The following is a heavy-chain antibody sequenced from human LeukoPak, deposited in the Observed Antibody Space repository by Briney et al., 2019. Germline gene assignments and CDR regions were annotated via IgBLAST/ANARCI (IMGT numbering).Heavy chain of an antibody. V-gene: IGHV4-39*01. J-gene: IGHJ5*01. Sequence: SETLSLTCTVSGGSISSSSYYWGWIRQPPGKGLEWIGSIYYSGSTYYNPSLKSRVTISVDTSKNQFSLKLSSLTAADTAVYYCARARARDYGVNWFDSWGQGTLVTVSS. CDR3: ARARARDYGVNWFDS. D-gene: IGHD4-17*01. CDR2: IYYSGST. CDR1: GGSISSSSYY.